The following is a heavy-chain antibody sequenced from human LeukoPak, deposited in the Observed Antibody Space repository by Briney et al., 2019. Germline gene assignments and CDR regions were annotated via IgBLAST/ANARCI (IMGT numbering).Heavy chain of an antibody. CDR3: ARVQWELRGVGSYFDY. V-gene: IGHV3-7*01. CDR2: IKQDGSEK. CDR1: GFTFSSYW. D-gene: IGHD1-26*01. J-gene: IGHJ4*02. Sequence: GGSLRLSCVVSGFTFSSYWMSWVRQAPGKGLERVANIKQDGSEKYYVDSVKGRFTMSRDNAKNSLYLQMNSLRAEDTAVYYCARVQWELRGVGSYFDYWGQGALVTVSS.